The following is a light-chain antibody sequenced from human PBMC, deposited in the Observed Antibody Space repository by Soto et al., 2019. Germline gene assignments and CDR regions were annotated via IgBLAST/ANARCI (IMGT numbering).Light chain of an antibody. CDR1: QSVHSA. V-gene: IGKV3-15*01. CDR2: DAS. CDR3: QQYGTWPPLT. Sequence: DIVMTQSPATLSVSPGEGATLSCRASQSVHSALAWYQQRPGQTPRLLIYDASTRATGITDRFSGSGCGTEFTLTISSLQSEDFAIYYCQQYGTWPPLTFGGGTKVEI. J-gene: IGKJ4*01.